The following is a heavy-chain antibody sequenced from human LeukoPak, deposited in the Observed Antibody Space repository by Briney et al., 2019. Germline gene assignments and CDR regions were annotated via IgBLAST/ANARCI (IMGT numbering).Heavy chain of an antibody. CDR2: IYYSGNT. CDR3: ALGIAVAGLFDY. V-gene: IGHV4-39*01. Sequence: SETLSLTCTVSGDSISTSNSYWGWIRQPPGKGLEWIGSIYYSGNTYYNSSLKSRATISVDTSKNQFSLKLTSVSAADTAVYYCALGIAVAGLFDYWGQGTLVTVSS. D-gene: IGHD6-19*01. J-gene: IGHJ4*02. CDR1: GDSISTSNSY.